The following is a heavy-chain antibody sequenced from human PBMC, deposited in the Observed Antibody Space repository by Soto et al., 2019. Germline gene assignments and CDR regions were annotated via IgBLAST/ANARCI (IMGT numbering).Heavy chain of an antibody. CDR1: GGSISSGGYY. V-gene: IGHV4-31*03. D-gene: IGHD4-4*01. J-gene: IGHJ6*02. CDR2: IYYSGST. Sequence: SETLSLTCTVSGGSISSGGYYWSWIRQHPGKGQERIGYIYYSGSTYYNPSLKSRVTISVDTSKNQFSLKLSSVTAADTAVYYCARGNTTVIKFYYYYGMDVWGQGTTVTVSS. CDR3: ARGNTTVIKFYYYYGMDV.